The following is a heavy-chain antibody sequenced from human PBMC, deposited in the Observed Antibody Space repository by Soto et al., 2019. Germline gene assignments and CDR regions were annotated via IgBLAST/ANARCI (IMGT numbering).Heavy chain of an antibody. J-gene: IGHJ3*02. CDR3: AKDRSPLTIFGVVSIVGDAFDI. D-gene: IGHD3-3*01. V-gene: IGHV3-23*01. CDR2: ISGSGGST. Sequence: GGSLRLSCAASGFTFSSYAMSWVRQAPGKGLEWVSAISGSGGSTYYADSVKGRFTISRDNTKNTLYLQMNSLRAEDTAVYYCAKDRSPLTIFGVVSIVGDAFDIWGQGTMVTVSS. CDR1: GFTFSSYA.